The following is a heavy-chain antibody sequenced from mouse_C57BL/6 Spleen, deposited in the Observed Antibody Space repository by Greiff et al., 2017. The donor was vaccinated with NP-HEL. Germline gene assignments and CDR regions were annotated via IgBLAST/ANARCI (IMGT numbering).Heavy chain of an antibody. V-gene: IGHV1-15*01. CDR3: TRPYYYGSSNWYFDV. Sequence: VQLQESGAELVRPGASVTLSCKASGYTFTDYDMHWVKQTPVHGLEWIGAIDPETGGTAYNQKFKGKAILTADKSSSTAYMELRSLTSEDSAVYYCTRPYYYGSSNWYFDVWGKGTTVTVSS. D-gene: IGHD1-1*01. CDR2: IDPETGGT. CDR1: GYTFTDYD. J-gene: IGHJ1*03.